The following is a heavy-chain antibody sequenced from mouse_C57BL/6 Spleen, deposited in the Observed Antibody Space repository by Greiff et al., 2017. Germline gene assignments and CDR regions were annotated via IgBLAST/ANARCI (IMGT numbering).Heavy chain of an antibody. D-gene: IGHD1-1*02. J-gene: IGHJ4*01. CDR2: IYPGDGDT. Sequence: VKLMESGPELVKPGASVKISCKASGYAFSSSWMNWVKQRPGKGLEWIGRIYPGDGDTNYNGKFKGKATLTADKSSSTAYMQLSSLTSEDSAVYFCASDYYYYAMDYWGQGTSVTVSS. CDR1: GYAFSSSW. CDR3: ASDYYYYAMDY. V-gene: IGHV1-82*01.